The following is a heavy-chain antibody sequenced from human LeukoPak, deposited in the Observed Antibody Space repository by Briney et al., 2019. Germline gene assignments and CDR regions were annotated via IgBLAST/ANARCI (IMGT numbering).Heavy chain of an antibody. CDR3: ARGIYGDYEGDY. Sequence: SSVKVSCKASGYTFTSYDINWVRQATGQGLEWMGWMNPNSGNTGYAQKFQGRVTMTRNTSISTAYMELSSLRSEDTAVYYCARGIYGDYEGDYWGQGTLVTVSS. CDR2: MNPNSGNT. V-gene: IGHV1-8*01. D-gene: IGHD4-17*01. J-gene: IGHJ4*02. CDR1: GYTFTSYD.